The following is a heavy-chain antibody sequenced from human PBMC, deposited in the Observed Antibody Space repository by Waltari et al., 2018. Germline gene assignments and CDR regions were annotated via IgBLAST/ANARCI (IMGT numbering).Heavy chain of an antibody. V-gene: IGHV3-48*03. J-gene: IGHJ2*01. Sequence: EVQLVASGGGLVQPGGSLRLSCAASGFTFSSYEMNWVRQAPGKGLEWVSYISSSGSTIYYADSVKGRFTISRDNAKNSLYLQMNSLRAEDTAVYYCARGRDGLRYFDLWGRGTLVTVSS. CDR2: ISSSGSTI. CDR1: GFTFSSYE. CDR3: ARGRDGLRYFDL.